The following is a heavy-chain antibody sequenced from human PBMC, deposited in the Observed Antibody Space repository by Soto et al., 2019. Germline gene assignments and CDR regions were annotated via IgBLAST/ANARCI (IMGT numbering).Heavy chain of an antibody. D-gene: IGHD2-15*01. CDR1: GFTFSYG. V-gene: IGHV3-30*18. Sequence: VQLLESGGGLIQPGGSLRLSCAASGFTFSYGIHWLRPAPGKGLEWVAYISYDSSNKFYGDSVKGRFTIPRDNSKNTQFLQMNSLRAEDTAVYYCAKLVIGYCSGNTCDDYWGQGTLVAVSS. CDR3: AKLVIGYCSGNTCDDY. J-gene: IGHJ4*02. CDR2: ISYDSSNK.